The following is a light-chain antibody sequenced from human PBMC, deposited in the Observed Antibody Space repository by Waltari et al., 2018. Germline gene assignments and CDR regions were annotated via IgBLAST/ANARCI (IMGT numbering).Light chain of an antibody. J-gene: IGLJ3*02. Sequence: QSALTQPASVSGSPGQSITISCTGTINDVGGYDYVSWFQQHPDKAPKLMIYGVTNRPSGVSNRFFGSKSGNTASLTISGLQAEDEADYYCSSYTRSDTLVFGGGTRLTVL. CDR3: SSYTRSDTLV. CDR1: INDVGGYDY. CDR2: GVT. V-gene: IGLV2-14*01.